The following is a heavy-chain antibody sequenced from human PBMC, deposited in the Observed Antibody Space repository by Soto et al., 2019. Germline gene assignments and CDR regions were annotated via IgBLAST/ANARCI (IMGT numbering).Heavy chain of an antibody. D-gene: IGHD6-19*01. CDR1: GGSISSSSYY. Sequence: QLQLQESGPGLVKPSETLSLTCTVSGGSISSSSYYWGWIRQPPGKGLEWIGSIYYSGSTYYNPYLKSRVTISVDTSKNQFSLKLSSVTAADTAVYYCARVEGGYSSVPYYFDYWGQGTLVTVSS. V-gene: IGHV4-39*01. CDR2: IYYSGST. CDR3: ARVEGGYSSVPYYFDY. J-gene: IGHJ4*02.